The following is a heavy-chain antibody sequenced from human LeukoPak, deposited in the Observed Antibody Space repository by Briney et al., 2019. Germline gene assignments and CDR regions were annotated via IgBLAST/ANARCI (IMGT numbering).Heavy chain of an antibody. CDR3: ARLYCSAGSCYLDY. D-gene: IGHD2-15*01. V-gene: IGHV4-39*01. CDR1: GGSISSSSHY. Sequence: SETLSLTCTVFGGSISSSSHYWGWIRQPPGKGLEWVGSIYYSGTTYYNPSLKSRVTISVDTSKNQFSLRLSSVTAADTAVYYSARLYCSAGSCYLDYWGQGTLVTVSS. J-gene: IGHJ4*02. CDR2: IYYSGTT.